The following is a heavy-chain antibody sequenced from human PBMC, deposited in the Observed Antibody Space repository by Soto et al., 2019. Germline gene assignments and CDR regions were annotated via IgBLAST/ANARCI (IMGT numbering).Heavy chain of an antibody. Sequence: VQLVESGGGLVQPGGSLRLSCAASGFTFSSYSMNWVRQAPGKGLEWVSYISSSSSTIYYADSVKGRFTISRDNAKNSLYLQMNSLRDEDTAVYYCARDLAGTWTYYYDSSGRTDYWGQGTLVTVSS. CDR2: ISSSSSTI. CDR1: GFTFSSYS. V-gene: IGHV3-48*02. D-gene: IGHD3-22*01. J-gene: IGHJ4*02. CDR3: ARDLAGTWTYYYDSSGRTDY.